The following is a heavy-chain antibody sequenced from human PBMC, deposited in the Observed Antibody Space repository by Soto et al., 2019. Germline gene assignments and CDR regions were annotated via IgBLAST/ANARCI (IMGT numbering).Heavy chain of an antibody. CDR3: ATWHEREHAYDV. V-gene: IGHV3-53*01. CDR2: LYDLDGS. J-gene: IGHJ3*01. Sequence: EVQLVESGGGLIQPGESLRLSCAASGFTISGKKYVAWFRQAPGKGLEWVSALYDLDGSFYAASVKGRFTTSSDSSKTTVYLRMNDLRPDDTAVYYCATWHEREHAYDVWGQGTTVTVSS. CDR1: GFTISGKKY. D-gene: IGHD1-1*01.